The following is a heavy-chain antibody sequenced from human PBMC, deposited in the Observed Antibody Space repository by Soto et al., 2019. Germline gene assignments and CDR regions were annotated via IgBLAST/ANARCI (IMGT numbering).Heavy chain of an antibody. CDR1: GVSISSYY. V-gene: IGHV4-59*01. J-gene: IGHJ6*02. D-gene: IGHD5-18*01. Sequence: SETLSLTCTVSGVSISSYYWSWIRQPPGKGLEWIGYIYYSGSTNYNPSLKSRVTISVDTSKNQFSLKLSSVTAADTAVYYCARGVETAIPYGMDVWGQGTTVTVSS. CDR3: ARGVETAIPYGMDV. CDR2: IYYSGST.